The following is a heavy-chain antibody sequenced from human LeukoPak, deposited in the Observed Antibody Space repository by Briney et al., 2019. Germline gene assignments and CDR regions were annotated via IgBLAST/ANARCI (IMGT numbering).Heavy chain of an antibody. CDR3: GKGGAVSSKSITMVRGTRRYNYYMDV. D-gene: IGHD3-10*01. J-gene: IGHJ6*03. Sequence: PGGSPRLSCAASGVNFGTLGMSWVRQAPGKGLEWVSAISGSDGRTYYADSVKGRFTVSRDNSKNTLYLQMDSLRAEDTALYYCGKGGAVSSKSITMVRGTRRYNYYMDVWGKGTTVTISS. CDR1: GVNFGTLG. CDR2: ISGSDGRT. V-gene: IGHV3-23*01.